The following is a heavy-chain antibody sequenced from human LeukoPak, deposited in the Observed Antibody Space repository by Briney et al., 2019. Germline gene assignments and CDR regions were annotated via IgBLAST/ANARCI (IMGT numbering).Heavy chain of an antibody. CDR1: GFTFSSYW. D-gene: IGHD1-26*01. Sequence: PGGSLRLSCAASGFTFSSYWMSWVRQAPGKGLEWVANIKQDGSEKYYVDSVKGRFTISRDNVKNSLYLHMNSLRAEDTALYYCARVFIVGGRTIFDYWGQGTLVTVSS. J-gene: IGHJ4*02. CDR2: IKQDGSEK. CDR3: ARVFIVGGRTIFDY. V-gene: IGHV3-7*01.